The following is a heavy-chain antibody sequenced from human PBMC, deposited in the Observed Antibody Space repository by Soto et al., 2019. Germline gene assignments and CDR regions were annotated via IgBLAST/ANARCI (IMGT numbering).Heavy chain of an antibody. CDR2: IYHSGSA. D-gene: IGHD2-21*02. CDR1: GGSVSSSNW. J-gene: IGHJ3*02. Sequence: QVQLQESGPGLVKPSGTLSLTCAVPGGSVSSSNWWGWVGQSQGKGLGWRGEIYHSGSAHNTPSLKSRATISLDKSKNQFSLRLTSVTAADTAVYYCARVPGVVVSADDAFDIWGPGTRVIVSS. V-gene: IGHV4-4*02. CDR3: ARVPGVVVSADDAFDI.